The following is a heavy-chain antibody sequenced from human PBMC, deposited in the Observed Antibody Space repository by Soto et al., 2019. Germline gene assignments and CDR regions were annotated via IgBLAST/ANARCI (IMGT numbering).Heavy chain of an antibody. CDR3: AREEGLGVLRYFDR. J-gene: IGHJ4*02. D-gene: IGHD3-9*01. CDR2: IWYDGSNK. Sequence: GGSLRLSCAASGFTFSSYGMHWVRQAPGKGLEWVAVIWYDGSNKYYADSVKGRFTISRDNSKNTLYLQMNSLRAEDTAVYYCAREEGLGVLRYFDRWGQGTLVTVSS. V-gene: IGHV3-33*01. CDR1: GFTFSSYG.